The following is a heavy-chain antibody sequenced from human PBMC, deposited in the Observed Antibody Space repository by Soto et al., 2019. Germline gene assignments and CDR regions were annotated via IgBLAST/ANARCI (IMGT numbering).Heavy chain of an antibody. Sequence: GASVKVSCKASGGTVYSYVVSWVRQAPGQGLEWMGGILPILDKTNYAQKFQGRVTISAGESTRTVYMELSSLRSEDTAVYYCARGGYYGSGSSPLDYWGQGTLVT. V-gene: IGHV1-69*10. CDR3: ARGGYYGSGSSPLDY. CDR1: GGTVYSYV. J-gene: IGHJ4*02. D-gene: IGHD3-10*01. CDR2: ILPILDKT.